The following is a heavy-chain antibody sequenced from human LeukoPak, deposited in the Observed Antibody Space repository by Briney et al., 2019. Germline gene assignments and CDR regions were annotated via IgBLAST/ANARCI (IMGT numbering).Heavy chain of an antibody. CDR3: ARAASSSGRSDY. V-gene: IGHV4-34*01. J-gene: IGHJ4*02. CDR1: GGSFSGYY. CDR2: INHSGST. Sequence: SETLSLTCAVYGGSFSGYYWSWIRQPPGKGLEWIGEINHSGSTNYNPSLKSRVTISVDTSKNQFSLKLSSVTAADTAVYYCARAASSSGRSDYWGQGTLVTVSS. D-gene: IGHD6-19*01.